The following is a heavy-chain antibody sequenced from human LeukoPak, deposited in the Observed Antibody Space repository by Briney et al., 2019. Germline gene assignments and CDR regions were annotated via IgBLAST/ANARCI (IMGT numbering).Heavy chain of an antibody. CDR2: VDPEDGET. CDR3: ATGHGYYDSSGYEGWFDP. D-gene: IGHD3-22*01. Sequence: ASVKVSCKVSGYTFTDYYMHWVQQAPGKGLEWMGLVDPEDGETIYAEKFQGIVTITADTSTDTAYMELSSLRSEDTAVYYCATGHGYYDSSGYEGWFDPWGQGTLVTVSS. J-gene: IGHJ5*02. V-gene: IGHV1-69-2*01. CDR1: GYTFTDYY.